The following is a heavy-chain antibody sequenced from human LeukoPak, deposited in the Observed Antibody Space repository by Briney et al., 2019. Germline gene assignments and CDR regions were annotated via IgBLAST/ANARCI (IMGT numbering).Heavy chain of an antibody. CDR2: IYYSGST. J-gene: IGHJ4*02. CDR1: GGSISSSSYY. Sequence: SETLSLTCTVSGGSISSSSYYWGWLRQPPGKGLEWIGSIYYSGSTYYNPSLKSRVTISVDTSKNQFSLKLSSVTAADTAVYYCARVIAVAGTYYFDYWGQGTLVTVSS. V-gene: IGHV4-39*07. D-gene: IGHD6-19*01. CDR3: ARVIAVAGTYYFDY.